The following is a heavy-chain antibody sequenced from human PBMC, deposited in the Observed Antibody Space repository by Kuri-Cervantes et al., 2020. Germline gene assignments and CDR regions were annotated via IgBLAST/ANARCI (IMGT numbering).Heavy chain of an antibody. CDR1: GYTFTSYG. D-gene: IGHD2-15*01. CDR2: IIPILGTA. Sequence: SGKVSFKAAGYTFTSYGISWVRQAPGQGLEWMGGIIPILGTANYAQKFQGRVTITADESMSTAYMELSSLRSEDTDVYYCARQDCSGGSCYSGSIDYWGQGTMVTVSS. V-gene: IGHV1-69*13. J-gene: IGHJ4*02. CDR3: ARQDCSGGSCYSGSIDY.